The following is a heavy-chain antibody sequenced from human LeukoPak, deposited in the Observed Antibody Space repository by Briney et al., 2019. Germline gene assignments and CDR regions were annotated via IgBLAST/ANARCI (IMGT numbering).Heavy chain of an antibody. CDR1: GFTFSSYE. V-gene: IGHV3-23*01. CDR2: ISGSGGST. CDR3: AKADYDSSGYSLYYFDY. D-gene: IGHD3-22*01. Sequence: GGSLRLSCVGSGFTFSSYEMNWVRQAPGKGLEWVSAISGSGGSTYYADSVKGRFTISRDNSKNTLYLQMNSLRAEDTAVYYCAKADYDSSGYSLYYFDYWGQGTLVTVSS. J-gene: IGHJ4*02.